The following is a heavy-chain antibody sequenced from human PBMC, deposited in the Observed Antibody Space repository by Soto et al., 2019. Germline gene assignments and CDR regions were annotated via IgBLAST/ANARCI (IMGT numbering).Heavy chain of an antibody. J-gene: IGHJ1*01. CDR1: GGSVSSGSYY. V-gene: IGHV4-61*01. Sequence: PSETLSLTCTVSGGSVSSGSYYWSWIRQPPGKGLVWIGYIYYSGSTNYNPSLKSRVTISVDTSKNQFSLKLSSVTAADTAVYYCARVFMAAAGTRAEYFQHWGQGTLVTVSS. CDR2: IYYSGST. D-gene: IGHD6-13*01. CDR3: ARVFMAAAGTRAEYFQH.